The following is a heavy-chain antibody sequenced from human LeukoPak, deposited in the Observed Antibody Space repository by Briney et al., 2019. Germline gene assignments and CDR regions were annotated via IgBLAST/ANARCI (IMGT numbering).Heavy chain of an antibody. CDR2: IDEDGKTI. D-gene: IGHD3-3*01. J-gene: IGHJ5*02. CDR1: GCTFNNYW. Sequence: GGPLRLSCAASGCTFNNYWMHSVRQAPGKGLLWVSRIDEDGKTIDYADSVKGRFTISRDNAKDTLYLQMSSLRDEDTAVYYCVSDLCGGDDQWGRGTLVTVSS. V-gene: IGHV3-74*01. CDR3: VSDLCGGDDQ.